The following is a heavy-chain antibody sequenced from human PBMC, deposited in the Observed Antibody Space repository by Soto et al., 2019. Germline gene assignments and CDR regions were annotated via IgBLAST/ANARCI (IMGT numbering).Heavy chain of an antibody. CDR3: AKVRRETYYDILTGYYNVYYYYGMDV. CDR2: ISWDGGST. V-gene: IGHV3-43*01. CDR1: GFTFDDYT. J-gene: IGHJ6*02. Sequence: GGSLRLSCAASGFTFDDYTMHWVRQAPGKGLEWVSLISWDGGSTYYADSVKGRFTISRDNSKNSLYLQMNSLRTEDTALYYCAKVRRETYYDILTGYYNVYYYYGMDVWGQGTTVTVSS. D-gene: IGHD3-9*01.